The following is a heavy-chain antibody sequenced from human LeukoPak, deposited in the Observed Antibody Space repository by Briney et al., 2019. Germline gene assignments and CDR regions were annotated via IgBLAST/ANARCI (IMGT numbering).Heavy chain of an antibody. J-gene: IGHJ3*02. D-gene: IGHD3-22*01. Sequence: ASVKVSCKASGYTFTSYDINWVRQATGQGLEWMGWMNPNSGNTGYAQKFQGRVTMTRNTSISTAYMELSSLRSEDTAVYYCARGRLGVTMIVVVQRAHAFDIWGQGTMVTVSS. CDR1: GYTFTSYD. CDR2: MNPNSGNT. CDR3: ARGRLGVTMIVVVQRAHAFDI. V-gene: IGHV1-8*01.